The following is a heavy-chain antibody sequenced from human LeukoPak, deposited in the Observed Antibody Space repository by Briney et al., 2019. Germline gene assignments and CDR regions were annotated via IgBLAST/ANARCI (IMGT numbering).Heavy chain of an antibody. J-gene: IGHJ4*02. V-gene: IGHV4-34*01. CDR2: INHSGST. D-gene: IGHD3-22*01. CDR1: GGSFSGYY. Sequence: PSETLSLTCAVYGGSFSGYYCSWLRQPPGKGLEWIGEINHSGSTNYNPSLKSRVTISVDTSKNQFSLKLSSVTAADTAVYYCARTGQTYYYDSSGYYYVDYWGQGTLVTVSS. CDR3: ARTGQTYYYDSSGYYYVDY.